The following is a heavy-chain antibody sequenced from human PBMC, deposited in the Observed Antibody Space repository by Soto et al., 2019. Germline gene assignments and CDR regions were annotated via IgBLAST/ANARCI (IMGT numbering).Heavy chain of an antibody. V-gene: IGHV3-23*01. J-gene: IGHJ4*02. CDR3: ARGRYCTSTNCYTDFDY. Sequence: EVQLLESGGGLVQPGGSLRLSCAASGFTFSSYALNWVRQAAGKGLEWVSSISGNGSNTYYADSVKGRFSISRDNSKNTLYLQMNSLRADDTAVFYCARGRYCTSTNCYTDFDYWGQGTLVTVSS. CDR2: ISGNGSNT. CDR1: GFTFSSYA. D-gene: IGHD2-2*02.